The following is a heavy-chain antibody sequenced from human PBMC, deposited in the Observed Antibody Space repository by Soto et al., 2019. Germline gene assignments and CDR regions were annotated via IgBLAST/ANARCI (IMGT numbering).Heavy chain of an antibody. D-gene: IGHD1-26*01. CDR1: GGSISSSSYY. V-gene: IGHV4-39*01. Sequence: SETLSLTCTVSGGSISSSSYYWGWIRQPPGKGLEWIGSIYYSGSTYYNPSLKSRVTISVDTSKNQFSLKLSSVTAADTAVYYCARRGVGATRAYYYYYGMDVWGQGNTVT. CDR3: ARRGVGATRAYYYYYGMDV. CDR2: IYYSGST. J-gene: IGHJ6*02.